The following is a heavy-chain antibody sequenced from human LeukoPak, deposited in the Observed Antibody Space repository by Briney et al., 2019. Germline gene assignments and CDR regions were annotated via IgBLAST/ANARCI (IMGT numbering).Heavy chain of an antibody. V-gene: IGHV3-7*01. CDR3: ARENYGSGSYQYHFDY. D-gene: IGHD3-10*01. J-gene: IGHJ4*02. CDR2: IKEDGSEE. Sequence: GGSLRLSCAASGFTFSSYWMSWVRQAPGKGLEWVANIKEDGSEEYYVDSVKGRFTISRDNAKNSLYLQMNSLRAEDTAVYYCARENYGSGSYQYHFDYWGQGTLVTVSS. CDR1: GFTFSSYW.